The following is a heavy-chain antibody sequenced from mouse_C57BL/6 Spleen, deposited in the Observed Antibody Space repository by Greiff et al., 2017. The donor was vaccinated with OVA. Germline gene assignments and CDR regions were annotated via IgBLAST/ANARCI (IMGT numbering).Heavy chain of an antibody. D-gene: IGHD1-1*01. CDR1: GYAFSSSW. V-gene: IGHV1-82*01. CDR3: ASHYYGSEDYFDY. CDR2: IYPGDGDT. Sequence: QVQLQQSGPELVKPGASVKISCKASGYAFSSSWMNWVKQRPGKGLEWIGRIYPGDGDTNYNGKFKGKATLTADKSSSTAYMQLSSLTSEDSAVYFCASHYYGSEDYFDYWGKGTTLTVSS. J-gene: IGHJ2*01.